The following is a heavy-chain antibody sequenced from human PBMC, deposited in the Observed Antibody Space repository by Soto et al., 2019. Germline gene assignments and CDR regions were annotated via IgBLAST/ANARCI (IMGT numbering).Heavy chain of an antibody. D-gene: IGHD1-26*01. CDR3: ARDRSGSYYPSFFDY. Sequence: SETLSLTCTVSCRSISSYYWSWIRQPPGKGLEWIGYMYFRGSTNYNPSLESRVTISVDTSKNQFSLKLSSVTAADTAVYYCARDRSGSYYPSFFDYWGQGILVTVS. J-gene: IGHJ4*02. CDR1: CRSISSYY. CDR2: MYFRGST. V-gene: IGHV4-59*01.